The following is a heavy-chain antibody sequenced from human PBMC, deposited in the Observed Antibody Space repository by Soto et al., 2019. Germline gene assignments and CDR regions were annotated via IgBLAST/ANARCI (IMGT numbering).Heavy chain of an antibody. V-gene: IGHV3-23*01. CDR3: TKSNLYCSSGRCYVCDY. CDR2: ISGPGSST. CDR1: GFTFSNYP. Sequence: EVQLLESGGGLLQPGGSLRLSCAASGFTFSNYPMSWVRQAPGKGLEWVSSISGPGSSTYYADSVKGRFTISRDKSKNTLYLQMNSLRAEDTAVYYCTKSNLYCSSGRCYVCDYWVQGTLVTVSS. D-gene: IGHD2-2*01. J-gene: IGHJ4*02.